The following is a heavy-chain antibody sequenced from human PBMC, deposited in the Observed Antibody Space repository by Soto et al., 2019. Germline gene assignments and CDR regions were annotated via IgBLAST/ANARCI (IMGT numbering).Heavy chain of an antibody. Sequence: SLRLSCAASGFTFDDYAMHWVRQAPGKGLEWVSGISWNSGSIGYADSVKGRFTISRDNAKNSLYLQMNSLRAEDTALYYCATTTNPSYAFDIWGQGTMVTVSS. CDR1: GFTFDDYA. V-gene: IGHV3-9*01. D-gene: IGHD1-7*01. J-gene: IGHJ3*02. CDR2: ISWNSGSI. CDR3: ATTTNPSYAFDI.